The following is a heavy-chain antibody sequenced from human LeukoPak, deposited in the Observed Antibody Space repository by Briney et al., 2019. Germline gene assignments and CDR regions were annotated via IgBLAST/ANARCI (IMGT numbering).Heavy chain of an antibody. CDR2: IYYSGST. CDR1: GGSISSYY. CDR3: ARGAIAVAVADY. V-gene: IGHV4-59*08. D-gene: IGHD6-19*01. J-gene: IGHJ4*02. Sequence: SETLSLTCTVSGGSISSYYWSWIRQPPGKGLEWIGYIYYSGSTNYNPSLKSRVTISVDTSKNQFSLKLSSVTAADTAVYYCARGAIAVAVADYWGQGTLVTVSS.